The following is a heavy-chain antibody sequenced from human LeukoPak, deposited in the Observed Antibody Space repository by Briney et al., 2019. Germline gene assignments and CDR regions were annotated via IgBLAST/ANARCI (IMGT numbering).Heavy chain of an antibody. Sequence: SQTLSLTRTVSGGSISSGSYYWSWIRRPAGKGLEWIGRIYTSGSTNYNPSLKSRVTISVDTSKNQFSLKLSSVTAADTAVYYCARNKGTKWLQFDYWGQGTLVTVSS. V-gene: IGHV4-61*02. CDR3: ARNKGTKWLQFDY. D-gene: IGHD6-19*01. J-gene: IGHJ4*02. CDR1: GGSISSGSYY. CDR2: IYTSGST.